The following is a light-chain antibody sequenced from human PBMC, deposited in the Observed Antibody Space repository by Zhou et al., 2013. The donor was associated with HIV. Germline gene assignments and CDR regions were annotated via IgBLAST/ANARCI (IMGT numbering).Light chain of an antibody. J-gene: IGKJ2*01. CDR3: QQFDSYPHT. V-gene: IGKV1-6*01. Sequence: AIQMTQSPSSLSASVGDRVIITCRASQGIRNDLGWYQQKPGKPPKLLIYAASSLESGVPSRFSGSGSGTDFTLTISSLQPEDFAPYYCQQFDSYPHTFGQGTKLEIK. CDR1: QGIRND. CDR2: AAS.